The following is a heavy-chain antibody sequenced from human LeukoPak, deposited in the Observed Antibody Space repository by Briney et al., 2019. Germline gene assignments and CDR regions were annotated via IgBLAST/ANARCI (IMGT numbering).Heavy chain of an antibody. V-gene: IGHV4-61*02. J-gene: IGHJ4*02. CDR1: GGSISNGSYY. Sequence: PSQTLSLTCTVSGGSISNGSYYWSWIRQPAGKGLEWIGRIYTSGSTNYNPSLKSRVTISVDTSKNQFSLKLSSVTAADTAVYYCARGPPPDFDYWGQGNLVTVSS. CDR3: ARGPPPDFDY. CDR2: IYTSGST.